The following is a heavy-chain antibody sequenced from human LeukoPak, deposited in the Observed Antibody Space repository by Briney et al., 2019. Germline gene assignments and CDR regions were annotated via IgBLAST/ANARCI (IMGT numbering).Heavy chain of an antibody. D-gene: IGHD3-22*01. CDR3: ARAGYYYDSSGYRTPFDY. Sequence: PGGSLRLSCAAYGFTFSSYWMHWVRQAPGKGLVWVSRINSDGSSTSYADSVKGRFTISRDNAKNTLYLQMNSLRAEDTAVYYCARAGYYYDSSGYRTPFDYWGQGTLVTVSS. CDR2: INSDGSST. CDR1: GFTFSSYW. J-gene: IGHJ4*02. V-gene: IGHV3-74*01.